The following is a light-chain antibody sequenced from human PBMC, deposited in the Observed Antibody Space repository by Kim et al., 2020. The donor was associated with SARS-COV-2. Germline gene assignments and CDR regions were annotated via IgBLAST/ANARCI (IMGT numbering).Light chain of an antibody. CDR2: GKN. V-gene: IGLV3-19*01. J-gene: IGLJ2*01. CDR3: NSRDSNDNVV. Sequence: AVGKTVSITCQRDSLRNYYATWYQQKPGQAPILVIYGKNNRPSGIPDRFSGYSSGNTASLTITGTQAGDEADYYCNSRDSNDNVVFGGGTQLTVL. CDR1: SLRNYY.